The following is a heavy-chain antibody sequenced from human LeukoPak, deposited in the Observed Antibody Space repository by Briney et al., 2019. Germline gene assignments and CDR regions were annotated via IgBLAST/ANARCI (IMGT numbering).Heavy chain of an antibody. CDR3: ARRGVGVFTEN. Sequence: GESPKISCKASGYVFTSVWIGWVRQMPGKGLEWMAIIYPTNSNTIYSPSFEGQVTISADKSISTAYLQWSSLKASDTAIYYCARRGVGVFTENWGQGTLVTVSS. J-gene: IGHJ4*02. CDR1: GYVFTSVW. D-gene: IGHD1-26*01. CDR2: IYPTNSNT. V-gene: IGHV5-51*01.